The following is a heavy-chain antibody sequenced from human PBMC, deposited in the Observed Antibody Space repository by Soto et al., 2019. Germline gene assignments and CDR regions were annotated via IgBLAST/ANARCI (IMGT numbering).Heavy chain of an antibody. Sequence: SETLSLTCAVSGGSISSGGYSWSWIRQPPGKGLEWIGYMYHSGSTYYNPSLKSRVTISIDRSKNQFSLKLSSVTAADTAVYYCARRVFPWGQGTLVPGSS. CDR1: GGSISSGGYS. CDR2: MYHSGST. V-gene: IGHV4-30-2*01. D-gene: IGHD3-3*01. J-gene: IGHJ5*02. CDR3: ARRVFP.